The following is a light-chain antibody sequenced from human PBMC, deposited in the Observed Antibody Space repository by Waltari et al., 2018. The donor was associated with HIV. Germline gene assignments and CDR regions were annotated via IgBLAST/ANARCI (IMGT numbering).Light chain of an antibody. CDR1: QSVSSSY. CDR2: GAS. Sequence: EIVLTQSPGTLSLSPGERATLSCRASQSVSSSYLAWYQQKPGQAPRLLIYGASRRATGIPDRFSGSGSGIDFTLTISRLEPEDFAVYYCQQYGRSVTFGGGTKVEIK. J-gene: IGKJ4*01. V-gene: IGKV3-20*01. CDR3: QQYGRSVT.